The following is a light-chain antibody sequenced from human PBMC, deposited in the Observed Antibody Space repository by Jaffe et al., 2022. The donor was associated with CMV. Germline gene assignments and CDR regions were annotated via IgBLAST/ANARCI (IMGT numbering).Light chain of an antibody. CDR2: GAS. CDR3: QQYSRSPGT. Sequence: EIILTQSPDTLSVSPGERATLSCRASQTVSNNYLAWYQQKLGQPPRLLIYGASTRATGIPDRFGGSGSGTDFTLTITRLEPEDFAVYYCQQYSRSPGTFGQGTKMEIK. J-gene: IGKJ1*01. CDR1: QTVSNNY. V-gene: IGKV3-20*01.